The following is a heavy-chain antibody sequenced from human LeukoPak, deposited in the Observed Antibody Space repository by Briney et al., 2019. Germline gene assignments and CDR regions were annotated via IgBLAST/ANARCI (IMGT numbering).Heavy chain of an antibody. CDR3: AKDNGRYGMDV. CDR1: GFTFSDYY. CDR2: LSGSGSST. V-gene: IGHV3-23*01. Sequence: GSLRLSCAASGFTFSDYYMSWIRQAPGRGLEWVSALSGSGSSTYYADSVKGRFTISRDNSKSTLYLQMNTLRAEDTAVYFCAKDNGRYGMDVWGQGTTVTVSS. D-gene: IGHD4-17*01. J-gene: IGHJ6*02.